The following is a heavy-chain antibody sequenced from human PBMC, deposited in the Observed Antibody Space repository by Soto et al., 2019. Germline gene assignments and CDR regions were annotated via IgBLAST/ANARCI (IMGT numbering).Heavy chain of an antibody. CDR1: GGSFSGYY. CDR2: INHSGST. V-gene: IGHV4-34*01. Sequence: PSETLSLTCAVYGGSFSGYYWSWIRQPPGKGLEWIGEINHSGSTNYNPSLKSRVTISVDTSKNQFSLKLSSVTAADTAVYYCARRVLPVVVAATKADWFDPWGQGTLVTVSS. CDR3: ARRVLPVVVAATKADWFDP. D-gene: IGHD2-15*01. J-gene: IGHJ5*02.